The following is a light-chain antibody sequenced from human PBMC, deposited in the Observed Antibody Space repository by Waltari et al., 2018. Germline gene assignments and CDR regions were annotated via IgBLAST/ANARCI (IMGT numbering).Light chain of an antibody. CDR3: ESADNTGAYV. V-gene: IGLV3-25*03. J-gene: IGLJ1*01. CDR2: KDT. CDR1: ALPNQF. Sequence: SYELTQPPSVSVSPGQTAKITCSGDALPNQFAYWFQQKPGQPPVLIIYKDTRRPSGIPERFSGSNSGTTVTLTITGVQAEDEADYYCESADNTGAYVFGGGTKVTVL.